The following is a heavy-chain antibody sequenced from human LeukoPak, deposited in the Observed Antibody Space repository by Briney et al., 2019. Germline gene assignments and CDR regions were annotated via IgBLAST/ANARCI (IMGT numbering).Heavy chain of an antibody. V-gene: IGHV3-15*04. CDR1: GFIFSDAW. J-gene: IGHJ4*02. D-gene: IGHD3-10*01. CDR2: IESKTDGGTT. Sequence: PGGSLRLSCAVSGFIFSDAWMSWVRQTPGKGLEWVGRIESKTDGGTTDYAALVKGRFTSSRDDSTNTLYLQMNSLKSEDTAVYYCTTYGSGRKFDYWGQGILVTVSS. CDR3: TTYGSGRKFDY.